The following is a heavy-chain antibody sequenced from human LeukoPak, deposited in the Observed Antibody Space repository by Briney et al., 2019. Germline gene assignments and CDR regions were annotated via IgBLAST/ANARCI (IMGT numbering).Heavy chain of an antibody. D-gene: IGHD3-16*01. CDR1: GYSFTGYF. Sequence: ASVKVSCKASGYSFTGYFLHWVRRAPGQGLEWMGWINPNNGFTNYTQKFKGRVTMTRDTSITTAYMELNRLTSDDTAVFYCARGWGSLYYFDYWGQGTLVTVSS. CDR3: ARGWGSLYYFDY. J-gene: IGHJ4*02. CDR2: INPNNGFT. V-gene: IGHV1-2*02.